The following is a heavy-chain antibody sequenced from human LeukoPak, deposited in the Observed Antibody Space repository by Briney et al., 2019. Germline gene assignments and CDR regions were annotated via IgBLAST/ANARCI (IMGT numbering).Heavy chain of an antibody. V-gene: IGHV4-34*01. CDR1: GGSFSGYY. D-gene: IGHD3-9*01. Sequence: PSETLSLTCAVYGGSFSGYYWSWIRQPPGKGLEWIGEINHSGSTNYNPSLKSRVTISVDTSKNQFSLKLSSVTAADTAVYYCARGAARAFDIWGQGTLVTVSS. CDR3: ARGAARAFDI. J-gene: IGHJ1*01. CDR2: INHSGST.